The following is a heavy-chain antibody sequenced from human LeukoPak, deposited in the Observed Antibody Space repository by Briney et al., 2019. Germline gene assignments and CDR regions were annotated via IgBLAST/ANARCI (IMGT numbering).Heavy chain of an antibody. CDR3: ARHFVPIFGVVIGNYFDY. CDR1: GGSFSGYY. D-gene: IGHD3-3*01. Sequence: SETLSLTCAVYGGSFSGYYWSWIRQPPGKGLEWIGYIYYTGSTNYNPSLKSRVTISVDTSKNQFSLKLSSVTAADTAVYYCARHFVPIFGVVIGNYFDYWGQGTLVTVSS. CDR2: IYYTGST. V-gene: IGHV4-59*01. J-gene: IGHJ4*02.